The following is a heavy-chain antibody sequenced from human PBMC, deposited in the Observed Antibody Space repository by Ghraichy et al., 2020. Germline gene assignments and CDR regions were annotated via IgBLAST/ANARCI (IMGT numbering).Heavy chain of an antibody. CDR2: ISTGSTYK. V-gene: IGHV3-11*06. CDR3: VRENHATYDY. D-gene: IGHD1-14*01. J-gene: IGHJ4*02. Sequence: GGSLRLSCAASGFTFSGYYMSWIRQAPGKEPEWVSYISTGSTYKDYADSVKGRFTISRDDAKNSLYLQMNSLRAEDTAVYYCVRENHATYDYWGQGALVTVSS. CDR1: GFTFSGYY.